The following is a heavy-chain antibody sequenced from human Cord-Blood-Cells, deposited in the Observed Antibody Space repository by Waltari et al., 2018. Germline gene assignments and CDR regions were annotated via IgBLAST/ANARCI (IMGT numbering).Heavy chain of an antibody. D-gene: IGHD3-16*01. CDR2: ISGSGGST. CDR3: AITVRGIGFGYFDY. CDR1: GFTFSSYA. J-gene: IGHJ4*02. V-gene: IGHV3-23*01. Sequence: EVQLLESGGGLVQPGGSLRLSCAASGFTFSSYAMSWVRQAPGKGLEWVSAISGSGGSTYSADSVKGRFTISRDKSKNTLYLQMNSLRAEDTAVYYCAITVRGIGFGYFDYWGQGTLVTVSS.